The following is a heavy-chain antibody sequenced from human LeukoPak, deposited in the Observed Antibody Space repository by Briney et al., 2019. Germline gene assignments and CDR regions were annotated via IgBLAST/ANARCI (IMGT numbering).Heavy chain of an antibody. D-gene: IGHD5-18*01. CDR1: GFTFSSYG. CDR2: IWYDGSNK. Sequence: GGSLRLSCAASGFTFSSYGMHWVRQAPGKGLEWVAVIWYDGSNKYYADSVKGRFTISRDNSKNTLYLQMNSLRAEDTAVYYCARDCTGIQLWLQEFDYWGQGTLVTVSS. J-gene: IGHJ4*02. V-gene: IGHV3-33*01. CDR3: ARDCTGIQLWLQEFDY.